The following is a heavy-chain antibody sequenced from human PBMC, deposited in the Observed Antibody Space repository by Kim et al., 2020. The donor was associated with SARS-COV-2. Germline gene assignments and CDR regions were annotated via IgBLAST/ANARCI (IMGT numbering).Heavy chain of an antibody. D-gene: IGHD3-22*01. CDR1: GFTFGDYA. CDR2: IRSKAYSGTA. V-gene: IGHV3-49*03. Sequence: GGSLRLSCTASGFTFGDYAMNWIRQAPGKGLEWVSFIRSKAYSGTAEYAASVKGRFTLSRDDSKSIAYLQMNSLKTEDTAVYYCTRPDPSYRNSGYAGAFDIWGQGTMVTVSS. CDR3: TRPDPSYRNSGYAGAFDI. J-gene: IGHJ3*02.